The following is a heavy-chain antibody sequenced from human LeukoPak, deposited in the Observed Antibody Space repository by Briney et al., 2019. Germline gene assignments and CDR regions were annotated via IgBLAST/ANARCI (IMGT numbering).Heavy chain of an antibody. V-gene: IGHV3-74*01. D-gene: IGHD3-10*01. CDR1: GFTFNNYW. Sequence: QPGGSLRLSCAASGFTFNNYWMHWVRQAPGKGLVWVSRINSDGSSTSYADSVKGRFTISRDNANNTLYLQMNSLRDEDTAVYYCARPYGSGSLAYWGQGTLVTVSS. CDR2: INSDGSST. CDR3: ARPYGSGSLAY. J-gene: IGHJ4*02.